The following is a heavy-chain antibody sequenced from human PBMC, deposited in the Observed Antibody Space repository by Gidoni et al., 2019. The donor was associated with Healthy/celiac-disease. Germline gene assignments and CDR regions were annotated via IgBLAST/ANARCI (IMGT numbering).Heavy chain of an antibody. D-gene: IGHD6-13*01. J-gene: IGHJ4*02. CDR2: ISYDGSNK. V-gene: IGHV3-30-3*01. CDR1: GFTFSSSA. Sequence: QGQLVESGGGVVQPGRSLRLSCADSGFTFSSSALHWVRQAPGKGLEWLAVISYDGSNKYYADSVKGRFTISRDNSKNTLYLQMNSLRAEDTAVYYCARYHHQSPRIAAAGTGFDYWGQGTLVTVSS. CDR3: ARYHHQSPRIAAAGTGFDY.